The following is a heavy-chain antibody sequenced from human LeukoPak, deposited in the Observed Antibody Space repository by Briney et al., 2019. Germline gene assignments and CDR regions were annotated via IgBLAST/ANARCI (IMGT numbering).Heavy chain of an antibody. CDR2: IYYSGST. V-gene: IGHV4-30-4*01. D-gene: IGHD2/OR15-2a*01. Sequence: KPSETLSLTCTVSGGSISSGEYYWSWIRQPPGKGLEWIGYIYYSGSTYYNPSLKSRVIISVDTSKNQFSLKLSSVTAADMAVYYCARPLIGHWYFDLWGRGTLVTVSS. CDR3: ARPLIGHWYFDL. J-gene: IGHJ2*01. CDR1: GGSISSGEYY.